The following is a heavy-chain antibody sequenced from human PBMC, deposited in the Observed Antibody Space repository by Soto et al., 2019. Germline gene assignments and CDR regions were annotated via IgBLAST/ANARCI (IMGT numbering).Heavy chain of an antibody. CDR2: INPNGGGA. CDR1: GFTFSNFA. V-gene: IGHV3-23*01. D-gene: IGHD2-8*01. J-gene: IGHJ4*02. Sequence: EVQLLESGGGLVQPGGSLRLSCAASGFTFSNFAMGWVRQAPGKGLEWVSTINPNGGGAYYADSVRGRFTVSRDNSKDTLYLEVNSLRAEDTAVYYCAKDGLNYGQYAYWGQGTLVTVSS. CDR3: AKDGLNYGQYAY.